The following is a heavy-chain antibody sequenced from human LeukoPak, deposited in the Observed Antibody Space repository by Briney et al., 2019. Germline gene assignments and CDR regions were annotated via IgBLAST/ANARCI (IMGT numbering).Heavy chain of an antibody. CDR3: ARQMTTVTPFDY. CDR2: ISSSGSTI. D-gene: IGHD4-17*01. Sequence: VGSLRLSCAASGFTFSDYYMSWIRQAPGEGLEWVSYISSSGSTIYYADSVKGRFTISRDNAKNSLYLKMNSLRAEDTAVYYCARQMTTVTPFDYWGQGTLVTVSS. V-gene: IGHV3-11*04. J-gene: IGHJ4*02. CDR1: GFTFSDYY.